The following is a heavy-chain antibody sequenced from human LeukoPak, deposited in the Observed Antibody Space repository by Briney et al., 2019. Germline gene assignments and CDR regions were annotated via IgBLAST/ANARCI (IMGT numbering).Heavy chain of an antibody. Sequence: GGSLRLSCAVSGFTLSLYGMNWVRQAPGKGLEWISHISASSSGIFYADSVKGRFITSRDNTRSSLYLQMNSLRAEDTAVYYCARVKPWDGYNPYYFDYWGQGTLVTVSS. CDR2: ISASSSGI. V-gene: IGHV3-48*01. CDR1: GFTLSLYG. D-gene: IGHD5-24*01. J-gene: IGHJ4*02. CDR3: ARVKPWDGYNPYYFDY.